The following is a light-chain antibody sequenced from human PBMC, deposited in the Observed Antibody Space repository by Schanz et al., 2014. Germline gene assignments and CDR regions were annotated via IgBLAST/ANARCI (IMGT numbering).Light chain of an antibody. CDR3: QQYGNSQYS. V-gene: IGKV3-20*01. CDR2: EAS. Sequence: EIVLTQSPGTLSLSPGERATLSCRASQSVSSTYLAWYQQRPGQAPRLLIYEASIRATGVPDRFSGSGSGTDFTLTITRLEPEDFAVYYCQQYGNSQYSFGQGTKLEIK. CDR1: QSVSSTY. J-gene: IGKJ2*03.